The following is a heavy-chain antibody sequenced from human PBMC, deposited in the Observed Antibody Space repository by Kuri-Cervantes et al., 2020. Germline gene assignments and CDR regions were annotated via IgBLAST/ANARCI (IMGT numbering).Heavy chain of an antibody. Sequence: LSLTCAASGFTFSSYGMHWVRQAPGKGLEWVAVISYDGSNKYYADSVKGRFTISRDNSKNTLYLQMNSLRAEDTAVYYCAKDVYGSGSSYYFDYWGQGTLVTVSS. CDR3: AKDVYGSGSSYYFDY. CDR2: ISYDGSNK. CDR1: GFTFSSYG. V-gene: IGHV3-30*18. J-gene: IGHJ4*02. D-gene: IGHD3-10*01.